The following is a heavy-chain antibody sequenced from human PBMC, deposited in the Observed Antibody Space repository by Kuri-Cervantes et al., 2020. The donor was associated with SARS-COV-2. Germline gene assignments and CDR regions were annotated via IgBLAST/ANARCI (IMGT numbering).Heavy chain of an antibody. J-gene: IGHJ4*02. CDR3: AREGRWFGVPLEDY. Sequence: GGSLRLSCKASGGTFSSYAISWVRQAPGQGLEWMGWISTYNSNLKYAQKFQGRVTMTTDTSTSTAYMELRSLRSDDTAVYFCAREGRWFGVPLEDYWGQGTLVTVSS. CDR1: GGTFSSYA. D-gene: IGHD3-10*01. CDR2: ISTYNSNL. V-gene: IGHV1-18*01.